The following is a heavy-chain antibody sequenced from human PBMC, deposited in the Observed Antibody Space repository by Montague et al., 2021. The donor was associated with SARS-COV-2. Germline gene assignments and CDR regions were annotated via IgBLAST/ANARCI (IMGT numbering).Heavy chain of an antibody. V-gene: IGHV3-30*03. Sequence: RSLSLAASGFTFSSYALHWVRQAPGKGPEWVAVISYNGRNKQFGDSVKGRATISRDNSKNTLYLQVDSLRTDDTAVYYCAREPKPVGYSYGYTFFDYWGQGTLVTVSS. J-gene: IGHJ4*02. D-gene: IGHD5-18*01. CDR3: AREPKPVGYSYGYTFFDY. CDR1: GFTFSSYA. CDR2: ISYNGRNK.